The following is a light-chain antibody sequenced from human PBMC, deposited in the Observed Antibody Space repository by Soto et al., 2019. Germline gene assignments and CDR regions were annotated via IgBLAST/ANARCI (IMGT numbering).Light chain of an antibody. CDR2: GAS. CDR1: QSVSSSY. Sequence: EIVLTQSPGTLSLSPGERATLSCRASQSVSSSYLAWYQQKPGQAPRLLIYGASSRATGIPDRFSGSGSGTDFTLTISILEPEDFAVYYCQQSETFGQGTKVEIK. V-gene: IGKV3-20*01. CDR3: QQSET. J-gene: IGKJ1*01.